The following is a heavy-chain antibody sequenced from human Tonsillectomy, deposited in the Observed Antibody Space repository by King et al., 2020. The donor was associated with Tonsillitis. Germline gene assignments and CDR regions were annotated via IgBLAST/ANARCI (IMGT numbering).Heavy chain of an antibody. Sequence: QLQESGPGLVKPSETLSLTCTVSGGSISSYYWSWIRQPPGKGLAWIGYIYYSGSTNYNPSLKSRVTISVDTSKNQFSLKLSSVTAADTAVYYCARGTSGYCSSTSCYELGYWGQGTLVTVSS. V-gene: IGHV4-59*01. J-gene: IGHJ4*02. D-gene: IGHD2-2*01. CDR2: IYYSGST. CDR1: GGSISSYY. CDR3: ARGTSGYCSSTSCYELGY.